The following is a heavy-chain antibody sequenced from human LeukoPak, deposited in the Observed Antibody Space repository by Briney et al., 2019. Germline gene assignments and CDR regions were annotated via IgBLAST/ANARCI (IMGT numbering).Heavy chain of an antibody. CDR1: GYTFTSYD. V-gene: IGHV1-8*01. D-gene: IGHD3-3*01. CDR2: MNPNSGNT. Sequence: ASVKVSCKASGYTFTSYDINWVRQATGQGLEWMGWMNPNSGNTGYAQKFQGRVTMTRNTSISTAYMELSSLRSEDTAVYYCAREGPLHDFWSGYYSDYWGQGTLVTVSS. CDR3: AREGPLHDFWSGYYSDY. J-gene: IGHJ4*02.